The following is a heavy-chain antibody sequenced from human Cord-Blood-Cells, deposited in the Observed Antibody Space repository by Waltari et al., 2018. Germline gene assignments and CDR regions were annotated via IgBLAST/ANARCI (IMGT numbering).Heavy chain of an antibody. CDR1: GGSISRGGYY. CDR3: ASLNSNYDAFDI. D-gene: IGHD4-4*01. Sequence: QVQLQESGPGLVKPSQPLSLTCTVSGGSISRGGYYWSWIRQHPGKGLEWIGYIYYSGSTYYNPSLKSRVTISVDTSKNQFSLKLSSVTAADTAVYYCASLNSNYDAFDIWGQGTMVTVSS. V-gene: IGHV4-31*03. CDR2: IYYSGST. J-gene: IGHJ3*02.